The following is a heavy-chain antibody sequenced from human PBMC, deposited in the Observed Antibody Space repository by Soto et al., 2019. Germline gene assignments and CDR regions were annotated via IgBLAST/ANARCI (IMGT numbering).Heavy chain of an antibody. CDR3: ARDDALLRTFDY. CDR1: GGSISSGDYY. Sequence: LSLTCTVSGGSISSGDYYWSWIRQPPGKGLEWIGYIYYSGSTYYNPSLKSRVTISVDTSKNQFSLKLSSVTAADTAVYYCARDDALLRTFDYWGQGTLVTVSS. CDR2: IYYSGST. J-gene: IGHJ4*02. D-gene: IGHD3-3*01. V-gene: IGHV4-30-4*01.